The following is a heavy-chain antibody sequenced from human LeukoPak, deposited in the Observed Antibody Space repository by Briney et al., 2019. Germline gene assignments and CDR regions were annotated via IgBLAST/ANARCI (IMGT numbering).Heavy chain of an antibody. CDR3: ARVVVVAATLYYFDY. Sequence: ASVKVSCKASGYTFTSYGISWVRQAPGQGLEWMGGIIPIFGTANYAQKFQGRVTITADKSTSTAYMELSSLRSEDTAVYYCARVVVVAATLYYFDYWGQGTLVTVSS. CDR1: GYTFTSYG. V-gene: IGHV1-69*06. D-gene: IGHD2-15*01. CDR2: IIPIFGTA. J-gene: IGHJ4*02.